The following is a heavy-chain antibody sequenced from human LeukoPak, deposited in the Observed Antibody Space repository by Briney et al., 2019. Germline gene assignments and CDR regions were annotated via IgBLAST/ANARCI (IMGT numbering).Heavy chain of an antibody. J-gene: IGHJ5*02. D-gene: IGHD2-2*03. CDR2: INPNSGGT. Sequence: ASVKVSCKASGYTFTSYGISWVRQAPGQGLEWMGWINPNSGGTNYAQKFQGRVTMTRDTSISTAYMELSRLRSDDTAVYYCARNGYCSSTSCYDWFDPWGQGTLVTVSS. CDR1: GYTFTSYG. V-gene: IGHV1-2*02. CDR3: ARNGYCSSTSCYDWFDP.